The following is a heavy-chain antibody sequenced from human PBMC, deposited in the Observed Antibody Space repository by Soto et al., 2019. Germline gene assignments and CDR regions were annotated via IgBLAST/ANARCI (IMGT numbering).Heavy chain of an antibody. D-gene: IGHD2-15*01. CDR1: GGSFSGYY. CDR3: ARQMFIGGMDV. CDR2: VFYSGST. Sequence: SETLSLTCAVYGGSFSGYYWSWIRQPPGKGLVWIGYVFYSGSTNYNPSLKSRVTISLDTSKNQFSLRLSSATAADTAVYHCARQMFIGGMDVWGQGTTVTVSS. V-gene: IGHV4-59*08. J-gene: IGHJ6*02.